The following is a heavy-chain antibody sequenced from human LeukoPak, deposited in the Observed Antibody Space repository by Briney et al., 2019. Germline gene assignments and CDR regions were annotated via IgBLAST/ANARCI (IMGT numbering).Heavy chain of an antibody. J-gene: IGHJ4*02. CDR3: AKDWDNYSSSWGYFEN. Sequence: GGSLRLSCSASGFTFDDYAMHWVRQAPGKGLEWVSGINWNSGSIDYADSVKGRFTISRDNAKNSLYLQMNSLRAEDTALYYCAKDWDNYSSSWGYFENWGQGTLVIVSS. CDR2: INWNSGSI. CDR1: GFTFDDYA. V-gene: IGHV3-9*01. D-gene: IGHD6-13*01.